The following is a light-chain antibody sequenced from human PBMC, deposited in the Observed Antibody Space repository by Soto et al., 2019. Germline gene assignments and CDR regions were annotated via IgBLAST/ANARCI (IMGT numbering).Light chain of an antibody. V-gene: IGKV2-28*01. CDR2: LGS. Sequence: TLSPLTLPVHPGEPASISCGSSQSLLHRNGNSCLDWYFQRTGQSPQLLLYLGSNRAYGVPDRFSGSGSGTDFSLRITRVEAQEVWVYYYMQHLQTVPLTFGQGTRLEIK. J-gene: IGKJ5*01. CDR1: QSLLHRNGNSC. CDR3: MQHLQTVPLT.